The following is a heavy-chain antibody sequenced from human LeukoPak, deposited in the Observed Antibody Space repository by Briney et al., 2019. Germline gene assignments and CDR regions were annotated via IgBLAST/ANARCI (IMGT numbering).Heavy chain of an antibody. Sequence: SETLSLTCTVSGGSISSGGYYWSWIRQHPGKGLEWIGYIYYSGSTYYNPSLKSRVTISVDTSKNQFSLKLSSVTAADTAVYYCARGCGGDCYTPNSFDYWGQGTLVTVSS. V-gene: IGHV4-31*03. CDR3: ARGCGGDCYTPNSFDY. D-gene: IGHD2-21*02. CDR2: IYYSGST. J-gene: IGHJ4*02. CDR1: GGSISSGGYY.